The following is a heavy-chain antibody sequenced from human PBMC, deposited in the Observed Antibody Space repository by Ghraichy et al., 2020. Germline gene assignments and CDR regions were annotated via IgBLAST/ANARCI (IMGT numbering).Heavy chain of an antibody. Sequence: GGSLRLSCAASGFTVSSNYMSWVRQAPGKGLEWVSVIYSGGSTYYADSVKGRFTISRDNSKNTLYLQMNSLRAEDTAVYYCASQPLEYSSSSTDYWGQGTLVTVSS. V-gene: IGHV3-53*01. CDR3: ASQPLEYSSSSTDY. J-gene: IGHJ4*02. CDR1: GFTVSSNY. CDR2: IYSGGST. D-gene: IGHD6-6*01.